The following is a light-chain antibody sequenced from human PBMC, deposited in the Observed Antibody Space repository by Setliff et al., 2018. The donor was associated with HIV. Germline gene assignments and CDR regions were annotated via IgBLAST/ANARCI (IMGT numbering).Light chain of an antibody. CDR1: SSDVGGYKY. V-gene: IGLV2-14*01. J-gene: IGLJ1*01. Sequence: QSALTQPASVSGSPGQSITISCTGTSSDVGGYKYVSWYQQHPGKAPKLMIYEVSNRPSGASNRFSGSKSGNTASLTISGLQAEDEADYYCSSYTSSSTPLVFGTGTKVTVL. CDR3: SSYTSSSTPLV. CDR2: EVS.